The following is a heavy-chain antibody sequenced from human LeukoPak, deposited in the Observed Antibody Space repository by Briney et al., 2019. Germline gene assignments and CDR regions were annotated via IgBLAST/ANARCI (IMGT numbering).Heavy chain of an antibody. CDR2: ISYDGSNK. V-gene: IGHV3-30-3*01. J-gene: IGHJ6*02. Sequence: GGSLRLSCAASGFTFSSYAMHWVRQAPGKGLEWVAVISYDGSNKYYADSVKGRFTISRDNSKNTLYLQMNSLRAEDTAVYYCARETVTTSYYYGMDVWDQGTTVTVSS. CDR3: ARETVTTSYYYGMDV. CDR1: GFTFSSYA. D-gene: IGHD4-17*01.